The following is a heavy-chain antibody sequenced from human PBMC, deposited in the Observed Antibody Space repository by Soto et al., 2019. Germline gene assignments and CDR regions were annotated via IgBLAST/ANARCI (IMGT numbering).Heavy chain of an antibody. CDR3: ARDLLCSGGSCYSDYYYYGMDV. CDR2: IIPILGIA. CDR1: GGTFSSYA. J-gene: IGHJ6*02. D-gene: IGHD2-15*01. Sequence: ASVKFSCKASGGTFSSYAISWVRQAPGQGLEWMGGIIPILGIANYAQKFQGRVTITADKSTSTAYMELSSLRSEDTAVYYCARDLLCSGGSCYSDYYYYGMDVWGQGTTVTVSS. V-gene: IGHV1-69*10.